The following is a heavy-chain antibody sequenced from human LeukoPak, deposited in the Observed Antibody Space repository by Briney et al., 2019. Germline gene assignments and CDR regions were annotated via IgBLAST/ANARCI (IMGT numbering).Heavy chain of an antibody. V-gene: IGHV4-59*01. CDR1: GGSISTYY. CDR2: IDYSAST. CDR3: ARDSRRELLHAFDI. Sequence: PSETLSLTCTVSGGSISTYYWGWIRQPPGKGLEWIAYIDYSASTNYNPSLKSRVTISVDTSKNQFSLKLSSVTAADTAVYYCARDSRRELLHAFDIWGQGTMVTVSS. D-gene: IGHD1-26*01. J-gene: IGHJ3*02.